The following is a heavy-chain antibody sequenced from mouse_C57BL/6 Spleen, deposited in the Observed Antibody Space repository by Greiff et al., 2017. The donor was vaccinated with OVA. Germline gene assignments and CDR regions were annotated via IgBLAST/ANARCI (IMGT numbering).Heavy chain of an antibody. CDR3: ARRVYYDYDDDWYFDV. Sequence: EVQLQQSGPVLVKPGASVKMSCKASGYTFTDYYMNWVKQSHGKSLEWIGVINPYNGGTSYNQKFKGKATLTVDKSSSTAYMELNSLTSEDSAVYYCARRVYYDYDDDWYFDVWGTGTTVTVSS. V-gene: IGHV1-19*01. J-gene: IGHJ1*03. CDR2: INPYNGGT. D-gene: IGHD2-4*01. CDR1: GYTFTDYY.